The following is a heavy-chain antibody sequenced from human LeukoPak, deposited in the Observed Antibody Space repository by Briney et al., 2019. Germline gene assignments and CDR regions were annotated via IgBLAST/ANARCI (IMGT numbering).Heavy chain of an antibody. CDR3: ARQPTHCSSTSCYPPYYYMDV. CDR2: VYHRGWT. CDR1: AYSISSGYY. V-gene: IGHV4-38-2*02. D-gene: IGHD2-2*01. Sequence: SETLSLTCTVSAYSISSGYYWGWIRQSPGKGLEWIATVYHRGWTYYNPSLRSRVTISVDTSKNQFSLRLSSVTAADTAVYYCARQPTHCSSTSCYPPYYYMDVWGKGTTVTVSS. J-gene: IGHJ6*03.